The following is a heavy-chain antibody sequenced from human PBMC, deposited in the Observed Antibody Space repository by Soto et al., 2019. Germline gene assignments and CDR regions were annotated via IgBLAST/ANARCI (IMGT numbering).Heavy chain of an antibody. D-gene: IGHD3-10*01. V-gene: IGHV4-39*01. CDR2: IYYSGST. CDR1: GGSISSSSYY. CDR3: ASPIHYYYGSGSYQTGDNYYYGMDV. J-gene: IGHJ6*02. Sequence: PSETLSLTCTVSGGSISSSSYYWGWIRQPPGKGLEWIGSIYYSGSTYYNPSLKSRVTISVDTSKNQFSLKLSSVTAADTAVYYCASPIHYYYGSGSYQTGDNYYYGMDVWGQGTTVTVS.